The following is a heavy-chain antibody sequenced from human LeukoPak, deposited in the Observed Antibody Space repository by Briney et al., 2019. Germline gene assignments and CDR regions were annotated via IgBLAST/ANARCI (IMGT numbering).Heavy chain of an antibody. D-gene: IGHD5-18*01. Sequence: SETLSLTCTVSGASIRSGDYYWSWIRQPPGKGLEWIGYIYDSGSTYYNPSLKSRITISVDTSENRFSLKLSSVTATDTAVYYCARGYSYGYYYFDYWGQGTLVTVSS. J-gene: IGHJ4*02. CDR3: ARGYSYGYYYFDY. V-gene: IGHV4-30-4*01. CDR1: GASIRSGDYY. CDR2: IYDSGST.